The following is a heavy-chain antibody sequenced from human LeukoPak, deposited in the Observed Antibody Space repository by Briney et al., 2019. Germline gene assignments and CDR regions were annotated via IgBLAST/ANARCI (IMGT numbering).Heavy chain of an antibody. CDR3: AKDREYSSSSLGDEDLDY. D-gene: IGHD6-6*01. V-gene: IGHV3-30*02. CDR2: IRYDGSNK. CDR1: GFTFSSYG. J-gene: IGHJ4*02. Sequence: HPGGSLRLSCAASGFTFSSYGMHWVRQAPGKGLEWVAFIRYDGSNKYYADSVKGRFTISRDNSKNTLYLQMNSLRAEDTAVYYCAKDREYSSSSLGDEDLDYWGQGTLATVSS.